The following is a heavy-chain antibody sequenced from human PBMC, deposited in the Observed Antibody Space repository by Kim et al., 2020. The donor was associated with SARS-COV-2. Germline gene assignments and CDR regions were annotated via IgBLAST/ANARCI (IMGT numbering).Heavy chain of an antibody. D-gene: IGHD3-10*01. Sequence: SETLSLTCAVYGGSFSGYYWSWIRQPPGKGLEWIGEINYSGSTNYSPSLKSRVTISLDTSKNQFSLKLSSVTAADTAVYYCATSRSGSSHYGMDVWGQGT. CDR2: INYSGST. V-gene: IGHV4-34*01. CDR1: GGSFSGYY. J-gene: IGHJ6*02. CDR3: ATSRSGSSHYGMDV.